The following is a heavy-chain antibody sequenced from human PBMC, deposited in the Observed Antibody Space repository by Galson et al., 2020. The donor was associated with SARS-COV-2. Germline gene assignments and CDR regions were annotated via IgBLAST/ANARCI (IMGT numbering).Heavy chain of an antibody. CDR2: INHSGST. CDR1: GGSFSGYY. CDR3: ARGAVVVVTATPRYYYYGMDV. V-gene: IGHV4-34*01. J-gene: IGHJ6*02. D-gene: IGHD2-15*01. Sequence: SQTLSLTCAVYGGSFSGYYWSWIRQPPGKGLEWIGEINHSGSTNYNPSLKSRVTISVDTSKNQFSLKLSSVTAADTAVYYCARGAVVVVTATPRYYYYGMDVWGQGTTVTVSS.